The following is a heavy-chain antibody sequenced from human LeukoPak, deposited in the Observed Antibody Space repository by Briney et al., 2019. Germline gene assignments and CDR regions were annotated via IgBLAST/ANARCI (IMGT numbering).Heavy chain of an antibody. Sequence: NSSETLSLTCAAYGGSFSGYYWSWIRQPPGKGLEWIGEINHSGSTNYNPSLKSRVTISVDTSKNQFSLKLSSVTAADTAVYYCARGRTYYDSSGYYYAPAPFDYWGQGTLVTVSS. CDR1: GGSFSGYY. V-gene: IGHV4-34*01. CDR2: INHSGST. CDR3: ARGRTYYDSSGYYYAPAPFDY. J-gene: IGHJ4*02. D-gene: IGHD3-22*01.